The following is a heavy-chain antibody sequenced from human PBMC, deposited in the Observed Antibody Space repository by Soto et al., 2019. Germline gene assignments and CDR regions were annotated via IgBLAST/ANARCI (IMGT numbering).Heavy chain of an antibody. CDR2: INPNSGGT. CDR1: GYTFTGYY. J-gene: IGHJ4*02. CDR3: ARYYYDSSGYYYFDY. Sequence: ASVXVSCKASGYTFTGYYMHWVRQAPGQGLEWMGWINPNSGGTNYAQKFQGWVTMTRDTSISTAYMELSRLRSDDTAVYYCARYYYDSSGYYYFDYWGQGTLVTVS. D-gene: IGHD3-22*01. V-gene: IGHV1-2*04.